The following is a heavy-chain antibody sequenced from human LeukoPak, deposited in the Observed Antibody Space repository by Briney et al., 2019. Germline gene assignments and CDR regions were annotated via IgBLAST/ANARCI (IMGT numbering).Heavy chain of an antibody. D-gene: IGHD3-9*01. V-gene: IGHV4-59*01. J-gene: IGHJ5*02. CDR3: ARDGHYDILTGYYRGWFDP. CDR1: GGSISSYY. CDR2: IYYSGST. Sequence: PSETLYLTCTVSGGSISSYYWSWIRQPPGKGLEWIGYIYYSGSTNYNPSLKSRVTISVDTSKNQFSLKLSSVTAADTAVYYCARDGHYDILTGYYRGWFDPWGQGTLVTVSS.